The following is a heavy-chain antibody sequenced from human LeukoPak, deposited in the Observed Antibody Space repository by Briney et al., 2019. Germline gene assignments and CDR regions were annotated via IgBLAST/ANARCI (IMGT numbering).Heavy chain of an antibody. J-gene: IGHJ6*03. D-gene: IGHD1-20*01. V-gene: IGHV4-4*07. CDR1: GGSISSYY. CDR2: IYTSGST. CDR3: ARGRYNWNPYYHYMDV. Sequence: SETLSLTCTVSGGSISSYYWSWIRQPAGKGLEWIGRIYTSGSTNYNPSLKSRVTMSVDTSKNQFSLKLSSVTAADTAVYYCARGRYNWNPYYHYMDVWGKGTTVTVSS.